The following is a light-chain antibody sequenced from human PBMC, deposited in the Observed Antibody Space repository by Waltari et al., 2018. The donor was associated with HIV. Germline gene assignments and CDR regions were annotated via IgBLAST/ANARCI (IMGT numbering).Light chain of an antibody. CDR2: GIS. Sequence: EVVLTQSPGTLSLSPGERAALSCRASQSISRRYLAWYQQKPGQAPRLLIHGISNRATGIPDRFSGSGSVTDFTLTISRLESEDFAVYYCQQYGNSPRTFGQGTKVEIK. J-gene: IGKJ1*01. V-gene: IGKV3-20*01. CDR1: QSISRRY. CDR3: QQYGNSPRT.